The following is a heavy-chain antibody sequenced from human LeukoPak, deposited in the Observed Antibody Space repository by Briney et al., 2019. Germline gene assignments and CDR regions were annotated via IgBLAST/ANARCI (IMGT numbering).Heavy chain of an antibody. D-gene: IGHD2-21*01. V-gene: IGHV3-23*01. J-gene: IGHJ4*02. CDR3: AKRGVVIRVILVGFHREAYYFDS. CDR1: GTTLSNYG. Sequence: GGSLRLSCAVSGTTLSNYGMSWFRQAPGKGLEWAAGIRGIGGSTNYADSVKGRFTISRDNPTNTLFLQMNSLRAEDTAVYFCAKRGVVIRVILVGFHREAYYFDSWGQGALVTVSS. CDR2: IRGIGGST.